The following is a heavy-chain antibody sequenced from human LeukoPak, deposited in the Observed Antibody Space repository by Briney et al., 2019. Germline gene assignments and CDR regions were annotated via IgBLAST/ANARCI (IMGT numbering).Heavy chain of an antibody. Sequence: GGSLRLSCAASGFTFGDHGVSWFRQAPGKGPEWISFFKTKTFGGTTEYAASVKGRFTISRDDSTGIAYLQMDSLKPDDTAVYYCSRGVIVGAAYFDYWGQGTLVTVSS. CDR3: SRGVIVGAAYFDY. CDR1: GFTFGDHG. V-gene: IGHV3-49*03. J-gene: IGHJ4*02. D-gene: IGHD1-26*01. CDR2: FKTKTFGGTT.